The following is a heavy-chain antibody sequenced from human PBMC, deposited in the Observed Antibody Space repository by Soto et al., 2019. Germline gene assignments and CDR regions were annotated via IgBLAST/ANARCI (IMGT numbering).Heavy chain of an antibody. CDR3: AKDREGIVVVVAAALGHFDY. CDR2: ISGSGGST. V-gene: IGHV3-23*01. Sequence: GGSLRLSCAASGFTFSSYAMSWVRQAPGKGLEWVSAISGSGGSTYYADSVKGRFTISRDNSKNTLYLQMNSLRAEDTAVYYCAKDREGIVVVVAAALGHFDYWGQGILVTVSS. D-gene: IGHD2-15*01. J-gene: IGHJ4*02. CDR1: GFTFSSYA.